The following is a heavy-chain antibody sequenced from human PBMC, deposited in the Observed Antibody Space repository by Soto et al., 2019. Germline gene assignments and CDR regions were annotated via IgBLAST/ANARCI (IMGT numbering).Heavy chain of an antibody. J-gene: IGHJ4*02. D-gene: IGHD5-12*01. Sequence: SGPTLVNPTQTLTLTCTFSGFSLSTNEVGVAWIRQPPGKALEWLALIYWNDDARYSPSLKNRLTITKDTSKNQVVLTMTNMDPVDTATYFCVHDGKLRYTGYDRFDHWGQGTLVTVSS. CDR2: IYWNDDA. CDR3: VHDGKLRYTGYDRFDH. CDR1: GFSLSTNEVG. V-gene: IGHV2-5*01.